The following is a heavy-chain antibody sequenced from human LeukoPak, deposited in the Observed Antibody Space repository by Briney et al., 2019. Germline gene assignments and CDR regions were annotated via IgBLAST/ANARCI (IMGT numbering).Heavy chain of an antibody. CDR3: ARGRDSRGYQFMGFDS. J-gene: IGHJ4*02. CDR2: IWADGAP. CDR1: GGSISSGSYY. D-gene: IGHD3-22*01. V-gene: IGHV4-61*02. Sequence: SETLSLTCTVSGGSISSGSYYWSWIRQPAGKGLEWIGRIWADGAPSYRPSLKSRVTISIDTSKNQFSLRLSSVTAADTAVYYCARGRDSRGYQFMGFDSWGQGTLVTVSS.